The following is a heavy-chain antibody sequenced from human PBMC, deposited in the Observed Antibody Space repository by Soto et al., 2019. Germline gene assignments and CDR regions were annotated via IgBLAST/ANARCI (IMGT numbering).Heavy chain of an antibody. CDR1: GGSISSHY. CDR3: ARTGGSGI. J-gene: IGHJ4*02. Sequence: QVQLQESGPGLVKPSETLSLTCTVSGGSISSHYWSWIRQPPGKGLEWIGYIHYSGSTKYNPSLKSRVTISKDTSKNQFSLKVSSVTAADTAVYYCARTGGSGIWGQGTLVTVSS. CDR2: IHYSGST. D-gene: IGHD1-26*01. V-gene: IGHV4-59*11.